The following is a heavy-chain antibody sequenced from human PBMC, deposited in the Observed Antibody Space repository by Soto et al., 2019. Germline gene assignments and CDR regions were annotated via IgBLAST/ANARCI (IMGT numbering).Heavy chain of an antibody. CDR1: GYSFTSYW. J-gene: IGHJ6*04. V-gene: IGHV5-51*01. CDR2: IYPGDSDT. Sequence: PGESLKISCKGSGYSFTSYWIGWVRQMPGKGLEWMGIIYPGDSDTRYSPSFQGQVTISADKSISTAYLQWSSLKASDTAMYYCARGYCSGGSCWGTYYYYGMDVWGKGTTVTVSS. CDR3: ARGYCSGGSCWGTYYYYGMDV. D-gene: IGHD2-15*01.